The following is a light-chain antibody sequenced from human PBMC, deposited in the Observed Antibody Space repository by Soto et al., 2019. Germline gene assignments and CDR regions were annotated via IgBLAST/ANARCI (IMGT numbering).Light chain of an antibody. Sequence: ESVLTQSPGTLYLSPWERATLSCRASQSVSSYLAWYQQKPGQAPRLLIYDASNRATGVPARFSGSGSGTEFTLTISSLQSEDFAVYYCQQYNSWPETFGQGTKVDIK. CDR1: QSVSSY. CDR2: DAS. J-gene: IGKJ1*01. V-gene: IGKV3-11*01. CDR3: QQYNSWPET.